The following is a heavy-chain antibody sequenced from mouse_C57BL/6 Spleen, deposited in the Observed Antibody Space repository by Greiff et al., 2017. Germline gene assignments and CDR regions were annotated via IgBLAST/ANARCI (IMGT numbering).Heavy chain of an antibody. Sequence: EVQGVESGGGLVQPGGSMKLSCAASGFTFSDAWMDWVRQSPEKGLEWVAEIRNKANNHATYYAESVKGRFTISRDDSKSSVYLQMNSLRAEDTGIYYCTRDGYYGFDYWGQGTTLTVSS. D-gene: IGHD2-3*01. CDR1: GFTFSDAW. CDR3: TRDGYYGFDY. J-gene: IGHJ2*01. CDR2: IRNKANNHAT. V-gene: IGHV6-6*01.